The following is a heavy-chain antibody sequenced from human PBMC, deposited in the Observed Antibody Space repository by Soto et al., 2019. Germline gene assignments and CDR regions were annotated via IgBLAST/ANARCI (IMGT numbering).Heavy chain of an antibody. V-gene: IGHV1-8*01. CDR2: MNPNSGNT. CDR1: GYTFTSYD. CDR3: AREISGSYRFDY. D-gene: IGHD1-26*01. Sequence: GASVKDSCKASGYTFTSYDITWVRQATGQGLEWMGWMNPNSGNTGYAQKFQGRVTMTRNTSISTAYMELSSLRSEDTAVYYCAREISGSYRFDYWGQGTLVTVSS. J-gene: IGHJ4*02.